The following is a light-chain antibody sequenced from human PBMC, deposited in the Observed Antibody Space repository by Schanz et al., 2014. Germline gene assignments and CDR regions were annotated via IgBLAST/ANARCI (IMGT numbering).Light chain of an antibody. V-gene: IGKV3-20*01. Sequence: EIVLTQSPGTLSLSPGERATLSCRASQTVSGSDLAWYQHKPGQAPRLLIYGASSRATGIPDRFSGSGSGTDFILTISRLDPEDFAVYYCHQFGYSSWTFGQGTKVEI. CDR3: HQFGYSSWT. CDR2: GAS. J-gene: IGKJ1*01. CDR1: QTVSGSD.